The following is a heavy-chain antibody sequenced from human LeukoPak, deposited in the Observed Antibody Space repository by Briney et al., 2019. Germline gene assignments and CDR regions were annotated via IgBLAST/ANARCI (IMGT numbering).Heavy chain of an antibody. CDR2: ISGSGGST. V-gene: IGHV3-23*01. D-gene: IGHD6-19*01. Sequence: GGSLRLSCAASGFTFSSYAMSWVRQAPGKGLEWVSSISGSGGSTYYADSVKGRFTISRDNSKNTLYLQMNSLRAEDTAVYYCAKDRKSQWLVLQDHWGQGTLVTVSS. J-gene: IGHJ4*02. CDR1: GFTFSSYA. CDR3: AKDRKSQWLVLQDH.